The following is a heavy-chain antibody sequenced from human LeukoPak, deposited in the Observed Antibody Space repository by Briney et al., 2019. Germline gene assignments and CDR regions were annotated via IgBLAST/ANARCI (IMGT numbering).Heavy chain of an antibody. J-gene: IGHJ4*02. D-gene: IGHD3-10*01. CDR2: ISSSSSYI. Sequence: GGTLRLSCAASGFTFRGYSMNGVRQAPGKGLEWVSSISSSSSYIYYADSLKGRFTISRDNAKNTLYLQMNSLRAEDTAVYYCARTGITQRNYWGGGGMVSVCS. CDR3: ARTGITQRNY. CDR1: GFTFRGYS. V-gene: IGHV3-21*01.